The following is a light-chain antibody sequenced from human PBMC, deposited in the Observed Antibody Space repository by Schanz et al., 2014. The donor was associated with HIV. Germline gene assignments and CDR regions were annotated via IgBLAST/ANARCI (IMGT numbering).Light chain of an antibody. Sequence: EAVLTQSPATLSVYPGETVTLSCRTTQVISSSLAWYQQRPGQPPRLLLYGVSSIATGIPDRFSGSGSGTCFTLTINGLEPEDFAVYYCQQRSNWPPITFGQGTRLEIK. CDR3: QQRSNWPPIT. CDR2: GVS. V-gene: IGKV3D-20*02. CDR1: QVISSS. J-gene: IGKJ5*01.